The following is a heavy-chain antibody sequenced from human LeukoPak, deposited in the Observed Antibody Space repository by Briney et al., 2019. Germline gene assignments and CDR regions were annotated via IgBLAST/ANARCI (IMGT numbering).Heavy chain of an antibody. CDR2: ISASGSGT. V-gene: IGHV3-23*01. Sequence: GGSLRLSCEASGFTFTSYAMHWVRQAPGKGLEWVSSISASGSGTFYTDSMSGRFTISRDNAKKALFLQMKNLRLGDTALYYCAKGRDTSGRQNFDFWGQGTLVTVSS. CDR1: GFTFTSYA. D-gene: IGHD6-19*01. J-gene: IGHJ4*02. CDR3: AKGRDTSGRQNFDF.